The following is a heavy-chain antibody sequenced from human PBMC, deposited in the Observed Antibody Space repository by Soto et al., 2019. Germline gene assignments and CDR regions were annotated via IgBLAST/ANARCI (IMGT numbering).Heavy chain of an antibody. CDR3: ASPPWGVRGAHYGMDV. D-gene: IGHD3-10*01. CDR1: GYTFTSYY. Sequence: QVQLVQSGAEVKKPGASVKVSCKASGYTFTSYYMHWVRQAPGQGLEWMGIINPSGGSTSYAQKSQGRVTMTRDTSTSTVYMELSSLRSEDTAVYYCASPPWGVRGAHYGMDVWGQGTTVTVSS. V-gene: IGHV1-46*03. CDR2: INPSGGST. J-gene: IGHJ6*02.